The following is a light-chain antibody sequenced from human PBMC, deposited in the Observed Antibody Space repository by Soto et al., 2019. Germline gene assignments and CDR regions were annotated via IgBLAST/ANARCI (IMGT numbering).Light chain of an antibody. CDR2: EVT. J-gene: IGLJ1*01. Sequence: ALTQPPSASGSPGQSVTISCTGTSSDVGGYDYVSWYQQHPGKAPKLMIYEVTIRPSGVSDRFSGSKSGNTASLAVSGLQAEDEADYYCSSYTGGNPSYVFGTGTKVTVL. V-gene: IGLV2-8*01. CDR1: SSDVGGYDY. CDR3: SSYTGGNPSYV.